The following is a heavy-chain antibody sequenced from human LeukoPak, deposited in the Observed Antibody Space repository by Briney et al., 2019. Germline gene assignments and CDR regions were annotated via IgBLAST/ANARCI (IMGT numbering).Heavy chain of an antibody. V-gene: IGHV4-39*01. D-gene: IGHD1-26*01. Sequence: SETLSLTCTVSGASLSGSRNYFWGWIRQTPGKGREWIGSIYYSGITDYTPSLNSRLTISVDTSRNQFSLKLSSVSAADTAVYYCARYSGMGYSPGTYSNSWGQGTRVTVSS. CDR1: GASLSGSRNYF. J-gene: IGHJ4*02. CDR3: ARYSGMGYSPGTYSNS. CDR2: IYYSGIT.